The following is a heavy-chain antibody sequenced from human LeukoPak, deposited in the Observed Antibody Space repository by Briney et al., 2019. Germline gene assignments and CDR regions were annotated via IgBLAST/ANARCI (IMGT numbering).Heavy chain of an antibody. CDR3: AKNRGYSSGWYGYYFDY. V-gene: IGHV3-30-3*01. D-gene: IGHD6-19*01. J-gene: IGHJ4*02. CDR2: ISYDGSNK. CDR1: GFTFSSYA. Sequence: AGGSLRLSCAASGFTFSSYAMHWVRQAPGKGLEWVAVISYDGSNKYYADSVKGRFTISRDNSKNTLYLQMNSLRAEDTAVYYCAKNRGYSSGWYGYYFDYWGQGTLVTVSS.